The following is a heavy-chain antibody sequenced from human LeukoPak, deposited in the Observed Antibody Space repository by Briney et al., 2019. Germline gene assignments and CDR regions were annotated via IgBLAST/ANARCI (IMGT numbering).Heavy chain of an antibody. Sequence: LETLSLTCAVSGYSISSGYYWGWIRQPPGKGLEWIGSIYHSGSTYYNPSLKSRVTISVDTSKNQFSLKLSSVTAADTAVYYCASIWEQLTSHWGQGTLVTVSS. CDR2: IYHSGST. CDR3: ASIWEQLTSH. D-gene: IGHD6-13*01. V-gene: IGHV4-38-2*01. CDR1: GYSISSGYY. J-gene: IGHJ4*02.